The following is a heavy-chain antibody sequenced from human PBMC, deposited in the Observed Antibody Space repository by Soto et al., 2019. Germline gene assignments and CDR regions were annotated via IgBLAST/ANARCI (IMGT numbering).Heavy chain of an antibody. CDR2: IYSGGST. D-gene: IGHD2-15*01. Sequence: GGSLRLSCAASGFTVSSNYMSWVRQAPGKGLEWVSVIYSGGSTYYADSVKGRFTISRDNSKNTLYLQMNSLRAEDTAVYYCASSTLGYCSGGSCYSTPDFDYWGQGPLVTVSS. CDR1: GFTVSSNY. CDR3: ASSTLGYCSGGSCYSTPDFDY. J-gene: IGHJ4*02. V-gene: IGHV3-66*01.